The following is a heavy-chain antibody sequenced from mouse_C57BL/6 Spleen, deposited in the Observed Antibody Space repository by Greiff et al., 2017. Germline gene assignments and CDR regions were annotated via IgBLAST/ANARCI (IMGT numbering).Heavy chain of an antibody. V-gene: IGHV5-17*01. J-gene: IGHJ3*01. CDR3: AREDGNYWFAY. Sequence: EVMLVESGGGLVKPGGSLKLSCAASGFTFSDYGMHWVRQAPEKGLEWVAYISSGSSTIYYADTVKGRFTISRDNAKNTLFLQMTSLRSEDTAMYYCAREDGNYWFAYWGQGTLVTVSA. D-gene: IGHD2-1*01. CDR1: GFTFSDYG. CDR2: ISSGSSTI.